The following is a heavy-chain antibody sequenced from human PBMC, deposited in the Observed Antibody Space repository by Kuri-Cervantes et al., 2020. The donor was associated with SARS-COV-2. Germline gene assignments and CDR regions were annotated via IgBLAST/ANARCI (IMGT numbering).Heavy chain of an antibody. CDR1: GYTLTELS. D-gene: IGHD6-13*01. CDR3: ASHSSSWYARYYYYGMDV. J-gene: IGHJ6*02. V-gene: IGHV1-24*01. Sequence: ASVKVSCKASGYTLTELSMHWVRQAPGKGLEWMGWMNPNSGNTGYAQKFQGRVTITADESTSTAYMELSSLRSEDTAVYYCASHSSSWYARYYYYGMDVWGQGTTVTVSS. CDR2: MNPNSGNT.